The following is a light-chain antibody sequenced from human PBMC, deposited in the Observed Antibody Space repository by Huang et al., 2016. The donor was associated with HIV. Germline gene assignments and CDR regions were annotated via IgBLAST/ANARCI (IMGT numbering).Light chain of an antibody. CDR2: GAS. J-gene: IGKJ5*01. CDR3: QQYDNWPLT. CDR1: HSVSSN. Sequence: ERVMTQSPATLSVAPGERVTLSCRASHSVSSNLAWYQQKPGQAPRRLIHGASTRATGIPARFRGSGSGTEFTLAISSLQSEDSGVYFCQQYDNWPLTFGQGTRLEIK. V-gene: IGKV3-15*01.